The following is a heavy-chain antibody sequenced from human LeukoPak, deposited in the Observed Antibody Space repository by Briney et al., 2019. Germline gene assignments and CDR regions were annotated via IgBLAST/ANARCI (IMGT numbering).Heavy chain of an antibody. D-gene: IGHD3-22*01. CDR3: AKGDDSSGYLSYFDY. CDR2: ISSSSSTI. Sequence: GGSLRLSCAASGFTFSSYEMNWVRQAPGKGLEWVSYISSSSSTIYYADSVKGRFTTSRDNAKNSLYLQMNSLRAEDAALYYCAKGDDSSGYLSYFDYWGQGTLVTVSS. J-gene: IGHJ4*02. V-gene: IGHV3-48*03. CDR1: GFTFSSYE.